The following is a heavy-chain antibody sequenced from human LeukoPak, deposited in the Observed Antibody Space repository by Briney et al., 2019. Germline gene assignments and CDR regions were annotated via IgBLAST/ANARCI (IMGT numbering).Heavy chain of an antibody. CDR3: AKVSWYNWNDGYFDY. Sequence: GESLKISCAASGFTFSSYAMSWVRQAPGKGLEWVSAISGSGGSTYYADSVKGRFTISRDNSKNTLYLQMNSLRAEDTAVYYCAKVSWYNWNDGYFDYWGQGTLVTVSS. CDR2: ISGSGGST. V-gene: IGHV3-23*01. D-gene: IGHD1-1*01. J-gene: IGHJ4*02. CDR1: GFTFSSYA.